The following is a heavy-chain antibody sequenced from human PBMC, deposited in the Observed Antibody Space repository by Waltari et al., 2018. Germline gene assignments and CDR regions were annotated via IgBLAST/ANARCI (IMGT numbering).Heavy chain of an antibody. D-gene: IGHD5-12*01. CDR2: MNPNSGNT. V-gene: IGHV1-8*01. CDR3: ARGLRGTNPVSYMDV. CDR1: GYPFTSYD. Sequence: QVQLVQSGAEVKKPGASVKVSCKTSGYPFTSYDIKCARQATGQGLEWMGWMNPNSGNTGYAQKFQGRVTMTRNTSISTAYMELSSLRSEVTAVYYCARGLRGTNPVSYMDVWGKGTTVTVSS. J-gene: IGHJ6*03.